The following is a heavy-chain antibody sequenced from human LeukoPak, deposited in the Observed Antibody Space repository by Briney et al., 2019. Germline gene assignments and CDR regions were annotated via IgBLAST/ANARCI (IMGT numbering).Heavy chain of an antibody. CDR2: INHSGSA. CDR3: ARLKSSRATIIFPMIGGYFDY. CDR1: GDSISSSSYY. V-gene: IGHV4-39*07. J-gene: IGHJ4*02. D-gene: IGHD1-26*01. Sequence: SETLSLTCTVSGDSISSSSYYWGWIRQPPGKGLEWIGEINHSGSANYNPSLKSRVTISVDTSKNQFSLKLSSVTAADTAVYYCARLKSSRATIIFPMIGGYFDYWGQGTLVTVSS.